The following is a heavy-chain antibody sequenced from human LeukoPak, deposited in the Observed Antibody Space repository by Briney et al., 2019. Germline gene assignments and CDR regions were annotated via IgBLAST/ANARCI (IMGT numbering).Heavy chain of an antibody. V-gene: IGHV4-59*01. CDR3: AREHYDILTGYYTWFDP. Sequence: SETLSLTCTVSGGSISSYYWSWIRQPPGKGLEWIGYIYYSGGTNYNPSLKSRVTISVDTSKNQFSLKLSSVTAADTAVYYCAREHYDILTGYYTWFDPWGQGTLVTVSS. J-gene: IGHJ5*02. CDR1: GGSISSYY. D-gene: IGHD3-9*01. CDR2: IYYSGGT.